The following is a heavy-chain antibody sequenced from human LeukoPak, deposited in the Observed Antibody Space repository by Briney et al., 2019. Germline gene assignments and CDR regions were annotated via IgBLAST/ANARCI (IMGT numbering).Heavy chain of an antibody. CDR1: RFTFSTYT. CDR2: ISSSSSYI. J-gene: IGHJ4*02. Sequence: GGSLRLSCAASRFTFSTYTMNWVRQAPGKGLGWVSSISSSSSYIYYADSVKGRFTISRDNAKNTLYLQMNTLRAEDTAVYYCARDRTTVTTFDYWGQGTLVTVP. D-gene: IGHD4-17*01. CDR3: ARDRTTVTTFDY. V-gene: IGHV3-21*01.